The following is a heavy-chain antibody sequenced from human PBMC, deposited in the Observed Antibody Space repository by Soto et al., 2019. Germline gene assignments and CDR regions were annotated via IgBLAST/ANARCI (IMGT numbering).Heavy chain of an antibody. D-gene: IGHD5-18*01. V-gene: IGHV1-69*05. CDR3: AREGPRGYSYDFRAFDY. CDR2: IIPIFGTA. Sequence: SVKVSCKASGGTFSSYAISWVRQAPGQGLEWMGGIIPIFGTAHYAQKFQGRVTITTDASTSTAYMELSSLRSEDTAVYYCAREGPRGYSYDFRAFDYWGQGTLVTVSS. CDR1: GGTFSSYA. J-gene: IGHJ4*02.